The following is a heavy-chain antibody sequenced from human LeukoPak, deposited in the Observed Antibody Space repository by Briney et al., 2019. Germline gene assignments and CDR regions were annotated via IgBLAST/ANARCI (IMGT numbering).Heavy chain of an antibody. CDR3: ARDTGRDGGFDY. Sequence: SETLSLTCTVSGDSITSYHWSWIRQPPGKGPEWIGFIHYTGTTNYSPSLRSRVTISVDTSKNQFSQKLSSVTAADTAVYYCARDTGRDGGFDYWGQGTLVTVSS. D-gene: IGHD1-1*01. J-gene: IGHJ4*02. V-gene: IGHV4-59*01. CDR2: IHYTGTT. CDR1: GDSITSYH.